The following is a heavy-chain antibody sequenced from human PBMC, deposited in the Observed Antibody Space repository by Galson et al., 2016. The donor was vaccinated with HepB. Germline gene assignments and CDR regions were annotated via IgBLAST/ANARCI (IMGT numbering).Heavy chain of an antibody. CDR2: IIPIFGTA. Sequence: SVKVSCKAPGGTFSTYAISWVRQAPGQGLEWMGGIIPIFGTANYAQKFQGRVTITAEESTSTAYMELSSLRSEDPAGYYCARDPRSLGGYYYYFDYWGQGTLVTVSS. V-gene: IGHV1-69*13. CDR3: ARDPRSLGGYYYYFDY. CDR1: GGTFSTYA. D-gene: IGHD3-3*01. J-gene: IGHJ4*02.